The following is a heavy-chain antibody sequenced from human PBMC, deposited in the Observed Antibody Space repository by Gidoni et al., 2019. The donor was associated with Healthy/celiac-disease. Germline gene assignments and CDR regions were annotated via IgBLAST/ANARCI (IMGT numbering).Heavy chain of an antibody. CDR3: ARNYYGSGSFLYYYGMDV. J-gene: IGHJ6*02. V-gene: IGHV1-69*01. D-gene: IGHD3-10*01. CDR2: IIPIFGTA. Sequence: QVQLVQSGAAVKKPGSSVKVSCKASGGTFSSYAISWVRQAPGQGLEWMGGIIPIFGTANYAQKCQGRVTITAEESTSTAYMELSSLRSEDTAVYYCARNYYGSGSFLYYYGMDVWGQGTTVTVSS. CDR1: GGTFSSYA.